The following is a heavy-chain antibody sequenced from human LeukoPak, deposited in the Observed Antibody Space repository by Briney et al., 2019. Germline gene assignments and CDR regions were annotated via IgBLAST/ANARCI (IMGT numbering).Heavy chain of an antibody. CDR1: GFTFSSYS. CDR3: ARGGGYDILTGYYNVYFDY. Sequence: GGSLRLSCAASGFTFSSYSMNWVRQAPGKGLEWVSYISSSSSTIYYADSVKGRFTISRDNAKNSLYLQMNSLRAEDTAVYYCARGGGYDILTGYYNVYFDYWGQGTLVTVSS. V-gene: IGHV3-48*01. J-gene: IGHJ4*02. CDR2: ISSSSSTI. D-gene: IGHD3-9*01.